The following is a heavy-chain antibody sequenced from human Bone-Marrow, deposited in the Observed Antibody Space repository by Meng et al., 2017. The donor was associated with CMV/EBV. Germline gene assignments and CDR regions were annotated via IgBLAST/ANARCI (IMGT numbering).Heavy chain of an antibody. V-gene: IGHV5-51*01. CDR1: GGTFSSYT. Sequence: KVSCKASGGTFSSYTISWVRQMPGKGLEWMAIIYPGDSDTRYSPSFQGQVTISADKSISTAHLQWISLKASDTAMYYCARLNDAIDYWGQGTLVTVSS. D-gene: IGHD2-8*01. CDR3: ARLNDAIDY. CDR2: IYPGDSDT. J-gene: IGHJ4*02.